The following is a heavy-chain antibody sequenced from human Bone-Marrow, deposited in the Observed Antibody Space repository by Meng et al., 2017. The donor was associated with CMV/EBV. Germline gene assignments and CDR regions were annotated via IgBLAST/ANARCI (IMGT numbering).Heavy chain of an antibody. J-gene: IGHJ4*02. D-gene: IGHD1-26*01. Sequence: ASVKVSCKTSGYTFTPYYIHWMRQAPGQGLEWVGCIYPNSGGTAYAQRFQGRVTMTRDTSINTAYMEMSRLTSDDTAVYYCARDQGGATRGEYDYWGQGTLVTVSS. V-gene: IGHV1-2*02. CDR1: GYTFTPYY. CDR2: IYPNSGGT. CDR3: ARDQGGATRGEYDY.